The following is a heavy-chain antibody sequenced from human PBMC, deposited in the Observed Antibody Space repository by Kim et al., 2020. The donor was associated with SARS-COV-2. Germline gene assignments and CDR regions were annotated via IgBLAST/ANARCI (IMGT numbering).Heavy chain of an antibody. CDR2: IWYDGSNK. D-gene: IGHD2-2*01. J-gene: IGHJ3*02. CDR3: ARERRYCSSYSCNDAFDI. Sequence: GGSLRLSCAASGFTFSSYGMHWVRQAPGKGLEWVAVIWYDGSNKYYADSVKGRFTISRDNSKNTLYLQMNSQRAEDTAVYYCARERRYCSSYSCNDAFDIWGQGTMVTVSS. V-gene: IGHV3-33*01. CDR1: GFTFSSYG.